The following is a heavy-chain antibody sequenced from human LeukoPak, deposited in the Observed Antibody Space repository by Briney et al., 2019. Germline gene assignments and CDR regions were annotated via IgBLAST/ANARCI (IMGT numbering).Heavy chain of an antibody. D-gene: IGHD3-10*01. CDR2: IDPSDSYT. CDR3: AGRSLGRGAYKWFDP. V-gene: IGHV5-10-1*01. Sequence: GESLKISCKGSGYSFTSYWISWVRQMPGKGLEWMGRIDPSDSYTNYSPSFQGHVTISADKSISTAYLQWSSLKASDTAMYYWAGRSLGRGAYKWFDPWGQGTLGTGSS. CDR1: GYSFTSYW. J-gene: IGHJ5*02.